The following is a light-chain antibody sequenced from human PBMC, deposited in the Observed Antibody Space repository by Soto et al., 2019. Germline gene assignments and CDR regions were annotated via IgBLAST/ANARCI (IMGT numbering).Light chain of an antibody. CDR3: QLECAPPQA. J-gene: IGKJ1*01. Sequence: HSHDTLYLSPGERATLSCRASQSVSNNYLALCQQKPGQAPRLLIYGASSRATGIPDMCSGLGSGTDFCLAISILGPWDLSVFFSQLECAPPQAFGSGTKVDI. V-gene: IGKV3-20*01. CDR2: GAS. CDR1: QSVSNNY.